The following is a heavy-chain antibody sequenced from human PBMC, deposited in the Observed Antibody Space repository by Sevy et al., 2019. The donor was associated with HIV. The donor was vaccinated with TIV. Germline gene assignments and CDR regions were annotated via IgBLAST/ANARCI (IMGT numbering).Heavy chain of an antibody. CDR1: GFTFDGYA. Sequence: GGSLRLSCAASGFTFDGYAMHWVRQAPGKGLEWVSGISWNSGSIGYADSVKGRFTISRDNDKNSLYLQMNSLRAEDTASYYCAKDSIPTSGSGSSPHDYWGQRTLVTVSS. CDR2: ISWNSGSI. CDR3: AKDSIPTSGSGSSPHDY. D-gene: IGHD3-10*01. V-gene: IGHV3-9*01. J-gene: IGHJ4*02.